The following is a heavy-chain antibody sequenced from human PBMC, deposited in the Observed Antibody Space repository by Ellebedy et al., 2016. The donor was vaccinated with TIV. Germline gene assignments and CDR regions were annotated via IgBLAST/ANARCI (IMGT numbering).Heavy chain of an antibody. CDR3: ARDTEDYYDSSGYSGDTFDI. CDR1: GGTFSSYA. D-gene: IGHD3-22*01. J-gene: IGHJ3*02. V-gene: IGHV1-69*13. CDR2: IIPIFGTA. Sequence: SVKVSXXASGGTFSSYAISWVRQAPGQGLEWMGGIIPIFGTANYAQKFQGRVTITADESTSTAYMELSSLRSEDTAVYYCARDTEDYYDSSGYSGDTFDIWGQGTMVTVSS.